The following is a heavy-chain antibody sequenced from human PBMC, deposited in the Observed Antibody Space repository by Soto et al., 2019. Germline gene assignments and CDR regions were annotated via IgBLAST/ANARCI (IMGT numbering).Heavy chain of an antibody. CDR2: IYYSGST. CDR3: ARGLILWFGELSRRRGYYYYMAV. J-gene: IGHJ6*03. D-gene: IGHD3-10*01. Sequence: SETLSLTCTVSGGSISSYYWSWIRQPPGKGLEWIGYIYYSGSTNYNPSLKSRVTILVDTAKKQISLKLSSVTAADTAVYYCARGLILWFGELSRRRGYYYYMAVWGKRTSVSVSS. CDR1: GGSISSYY. V-gene: IGHV4-59*12.